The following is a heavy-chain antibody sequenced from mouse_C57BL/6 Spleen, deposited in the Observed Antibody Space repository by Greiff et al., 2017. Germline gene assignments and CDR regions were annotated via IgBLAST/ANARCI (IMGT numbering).Heavy chain of an antibody. D-gene: IGHD2-4*01. V-gene: IGHV1-9*01. CDR2: ILPGSGST. CDR1: GYTFTGYW. J-gene: IGHJ2*01. CDR3: ARGGLRGFDY. Sequence: VQLQQSGAELMKPGASVKLSCKATGYTFTGYWIEWVKQRPGHGLEWIGEILPGSGSTNYNAKFKGKATFTADTSSNTAYMQLSSLTTEDSAIYYCARGGLRGFDYWGQGTTLTVSS.